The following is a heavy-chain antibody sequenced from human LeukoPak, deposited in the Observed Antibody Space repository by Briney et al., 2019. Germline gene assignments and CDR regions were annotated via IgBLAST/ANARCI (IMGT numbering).Heavy chain of an antibody. V-gene: IGHV3-23*01. J-gene: IGHJ4*02. CDR2: ISGSGGST. CDR3: AKDSNRDFDY. D-gene: IGHD1-14*01. CDR1: GFTFSTYS. Sequence: PGGSPRLSCAASGFTFSTYSMNWVRQAPGKGLEWVSAISGSGGSTYYADSVKGRFTISRDNSKNTLYLQMNSLRAEDTAVYYCAKDSNRDFDYWGQGTLVTVSS.